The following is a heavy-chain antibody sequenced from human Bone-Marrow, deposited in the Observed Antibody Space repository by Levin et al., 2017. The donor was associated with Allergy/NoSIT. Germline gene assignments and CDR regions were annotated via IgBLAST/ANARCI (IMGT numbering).Heavy chain of an antibody. D-gene: IGHD4-17*01. CDR2: INAGNGNT. Sequence: GESLKISCKASGYTFTSYAMHWVRQAPGQRLEWMGWINAGNGNTKYSQKFQGRVTITRDTSASTAYMELSSLRSEDTAVYYCARTLRLRGDAFDIWGQGTMVTVSS. CDR1: GYTFTSYA. CDR3: ARTLRLRGDAFDI. J-gene: IGHJ3*02. V-gene: IGHV1-3*01.